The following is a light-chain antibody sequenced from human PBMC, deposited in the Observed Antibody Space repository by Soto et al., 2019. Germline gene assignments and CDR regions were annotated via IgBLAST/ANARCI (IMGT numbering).Light chain of an antibody. CDR3: QQAASFPIT. CDR1: QGIKNW. CDR2: TGS. Sequence: DSQMTQAHSTLTASGWDRVTITCRASQGIKNWLAWYQQKPGKAPNLLIYTGSSLQSGVPSRFSGSGSGTDFTITINSLQPEDFATYYCQQAASFPITFGQGTRLEI. J-gene: IGKJ5*01. V-gene: IGKV1-12*01.